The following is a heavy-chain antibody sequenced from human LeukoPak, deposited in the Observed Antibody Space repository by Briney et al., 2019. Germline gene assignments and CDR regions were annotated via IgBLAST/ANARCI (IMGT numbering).Heavy chain of an antibody. J-gene: IGHJ4*02. CDR2: INHSGST. CDR1: DGSFSGYY. Sequence: PSETLSLTCAVYDGSFSGYYWSWIRQPPGKGLEWIGEINHSGSTNYNPSLKSRVTISVDTSKNQFSLKLSSVTAADTAVYYCARGREVRGVIITDWGQGTLVTVSS. D-gene: IGHD3-10*01. V-gene: IGHV4-34*01. CDR3: ARGREVRGVIITD.